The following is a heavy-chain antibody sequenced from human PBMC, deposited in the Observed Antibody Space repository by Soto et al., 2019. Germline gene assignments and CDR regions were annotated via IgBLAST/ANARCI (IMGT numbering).Heavy chain of an antibody. CDR1: GFTFSSYS. V-gene: IGHV3-48*01. CDR3: ARENTVGSSGWYGY. J-gene: IGHJ4*02. D-gene: IGHD6-13*01. Sequence: PGGSLRLSCAASGFTFSSYSMNWVRQAPGKGLEWVSYISSSSRTIYYADSVKGRFTISRDNAKNSLYLQMNSLRAEDTAVYYCARENTVGSSGWYGYWGRGTLVTVSA. CDR2: ISSSSRTI.